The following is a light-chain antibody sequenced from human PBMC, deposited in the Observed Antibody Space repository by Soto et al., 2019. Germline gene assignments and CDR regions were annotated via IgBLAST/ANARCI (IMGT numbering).Light chain of an antibody. CDR3: QQTYNSSPYT. CDR2: AAS. J-gene: IGKJ2*01. V-gene: IGKV1-39*01. CDR1: QTIGKN. Sequence: DIQMTQSPSSLSASVGDRVTITCPASQTIGKNLNWYQQEPGKAPKLLIYAASTLQSGVPSRFIGSGSGTDFTLTISGLQSEDFAIYFCQQTYNSSPYTFGQGTKLEIK.